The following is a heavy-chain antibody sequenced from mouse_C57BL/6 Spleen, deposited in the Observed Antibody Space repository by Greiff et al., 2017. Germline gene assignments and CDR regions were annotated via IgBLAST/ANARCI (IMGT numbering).Heavy chain of an antibody. CDR1: GYSFTSYY. V-gene: IGHV1-66*01. Sequence: VQLQQSGPELVKPGASVKISCKASGYSFTSYYIHWVKQRPGQGLEWIGWIYPGSGNTKYNEKFKGKATLTADTSSSTAYMQLSSLTSEDSAVYYCARSERNWDGFAYWGQGTLVTVSA. D-gene: IGHD4-1*01. CDR2: IYPGSGNT. J-gene: IGHJ3*01. CDR3: ARSERNWDGFAY.